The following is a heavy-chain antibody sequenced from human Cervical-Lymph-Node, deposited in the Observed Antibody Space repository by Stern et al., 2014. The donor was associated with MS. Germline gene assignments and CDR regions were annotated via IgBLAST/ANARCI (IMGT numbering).Heavy chain of an antibody. CDR1: GGSITSHGYY. J-gene: IGHJ1*01. Sequence: VHLVESGPGLVKPSQTLSLTCAVSGGSITSHGYYWSWIRQFPGNGLEWIGYIYYGGNSYYNPSLKSRVSISIEASKDQFSLRLISLTAADTAVYYCVRSYSAEYFEDWGQGTLVTVSS. D-gene: IGHD2-15*01. CDR3: VRSYSAEYFED. V-gene: IGHV4-31*11. CDR2: IYYGGNS.